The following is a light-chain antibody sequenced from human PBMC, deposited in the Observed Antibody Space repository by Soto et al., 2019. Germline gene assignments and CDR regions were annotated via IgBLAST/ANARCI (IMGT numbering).Light chain of an antibody. J-gene: IGLJ2*01. Sequence: QSALTQPASVSGSPGQSITISCTGTSSDVGGYNYVSWYQHHPGKAPKLMIYEGSKRPSGVSNRFSGSRSGNTASLTISGLQAEDEANYYCCSYAGSSTFVVFGGGTQLTVL. CDR2: EGS. CDR3: CSYAGSSTFVV. CDR1: SSDVGGYNY. V-gene: IGLV2-23*01.